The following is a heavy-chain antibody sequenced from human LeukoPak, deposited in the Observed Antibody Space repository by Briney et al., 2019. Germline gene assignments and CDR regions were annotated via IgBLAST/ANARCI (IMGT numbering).Heavy chain of an antibody. Sequence: SETLSLTCAVYGGSFSGYYWSWIRQPPGKGLEWIGYIYYSGSTNYNPSLKSRVTISVDTSKNQFSLKLSSVTAADTAVYYCARSGYSYEYYYYYYMDVWGKGTTVTVSS. J-gene: IGHJ6*03. CDR1: GGSFSGYY. CDR3: ARSGYSYEYYYYYYMDV. CDR2: IYYSGST. D-gene: IGHD5-18*01. V-gene: IGHV4-59*01.